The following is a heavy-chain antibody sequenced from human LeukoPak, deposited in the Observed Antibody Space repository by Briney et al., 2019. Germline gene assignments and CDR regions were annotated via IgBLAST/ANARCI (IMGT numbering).Heavy chain of an antibody. V-gene: IGHV3-20*04. D-gene: IGHD6-19*01. J-gene: IGHJ4*02. CDR3: ARGRHTFIAVDYFDY. CDR2: INWNGGST. CDR1: GFTFDDYG. Sequence: SGGSLRLSCAASGFTFDDYGMSWVRQVPGKGLEWVSGINWNGGSTGYEDSVKGRFTISRDNAKNSLYLQMNSLRAEDSAMYYCARGRHTFIAVDYFDYWGQGTLVTVSS.